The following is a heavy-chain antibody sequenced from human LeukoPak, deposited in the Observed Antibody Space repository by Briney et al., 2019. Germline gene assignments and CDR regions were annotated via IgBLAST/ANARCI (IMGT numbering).Heavy chain of an antibody. CDR3: ANKGYDFWRRFQMDV. D-gene: IGHD3-3*01. J-gene: IGHJ6*02. Sequence: GGSLRLSCAASGFTVSSNYMSWVRQAPGKGLEWVSVIYSGGSTYYADSVKGRFTISRDNSKNTLYLQMNSLRAEDTAVYYCANKGYDFWRRFQMDVWGQGTTVTVSS. CDR2: IYSGGST. CDR1: GFTVSSNY. V-gene: IGHV3-66*01.